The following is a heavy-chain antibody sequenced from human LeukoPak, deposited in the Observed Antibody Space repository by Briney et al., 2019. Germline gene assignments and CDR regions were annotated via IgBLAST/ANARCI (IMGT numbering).Heavy chain of an antibody. CDR3: ARATKNQRYCSSTSCLGKGWFDP. V-gene: IGHV4-34*01. J-gene: IGHJ5*02. CDR1: GGSFSGYY. CDR2: INHSGST. Sequence: SETLSLTCAVYGGSFSGYYWSWIRQPPGKGLEWIGEINHSGSTNYNPSLKSRVTISVDTSKNQFSLKLSSVTAADTAVYYCARATKNQRYCSSTSCLGKGWFDPWGQGTLVTVSS. D-gene: IGHD2-2*01.